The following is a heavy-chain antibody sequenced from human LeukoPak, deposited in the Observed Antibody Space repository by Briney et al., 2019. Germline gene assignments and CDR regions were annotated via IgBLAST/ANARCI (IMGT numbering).Heavy chain of an antibody. Sequence: SETLSLTCTVSGGSLSSSSHYWGWIRQPPGKGLERDGRIYYRGATYYNPSLKSRVTISVDTSPNQFSLELSSVTAADTAMDYCAIRVDYGSGSYYQIDYWGQGTLVTVSS. CDR1: GGSLSSSSHY. D-gene: IGHD3-10*01. CDR2: IYYRGAT. V-gene: IGHV4-39*01. CDR3: AIRVDYGSGSYYQIDY. J-gene: IGHJ4*02.